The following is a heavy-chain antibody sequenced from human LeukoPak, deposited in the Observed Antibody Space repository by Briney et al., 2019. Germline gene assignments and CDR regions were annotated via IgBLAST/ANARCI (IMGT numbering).Heavy chain of an antibody. CDR2: ISDIGSI. V-gene: IGHV4-59*08. Sequence: SETLSLTCTVSGGSISSYYWSWIRQPPGKGLEWIAYISDIGSINCNPSLKSRVTISLDTSKNQFSLKLSSVTAADTAVYYCAGHHPRNTVDFWGQGTLVTVSS. J-gene: IGHJ4*02. CDR1: GGSISSYY. D-gene: IGHD2/OR15-2a*01. CDR3: AGHHPRNTVDF.